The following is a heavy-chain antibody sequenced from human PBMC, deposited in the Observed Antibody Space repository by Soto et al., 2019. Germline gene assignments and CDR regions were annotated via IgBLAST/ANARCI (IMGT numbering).Heavy chain of an antibody. D-gene: IGHD1-26*01. Sequence: QVQLQESDPGLVKPSETLSLTCTVSGGSISSYYWSWIRQPPGKGLEWIGYIYYSGSTNYNPSLKSRVTISVDTSKNQFSLKLSSVTAADTAVYYCARYRGGSFYFDYWGQGTLVTVSS. J-gene: IGHJ4*02. CDR3: ARYRGGSFYFDY. CDR2: IYYSGST. CDR1: GGSISSYY. V-gene: IGHV4-59*01.